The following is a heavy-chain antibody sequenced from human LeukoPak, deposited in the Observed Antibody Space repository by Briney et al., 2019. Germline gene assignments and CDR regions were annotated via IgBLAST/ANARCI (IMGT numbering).Heavy chain of an antibody. CDR1: GGSISSSSDY. CDR2: INHSGST. D-gene: IGHD6-19*01. J-gene: IGHJ5*02. Sequence: MSSETLSLTCTVSGGSISSSSDYWGWIRQPPGKGLEWIGEINHSGSTNYNPSLKSRVTISVDTSKNQFSLQLNSVTPEDTAVYYCARRLQGLQWLAHNWFDPWGQGTLVTVSS. CDR3: ARRLQGLQWLAHNWFDP. V-gene: IGHV4-39*07.